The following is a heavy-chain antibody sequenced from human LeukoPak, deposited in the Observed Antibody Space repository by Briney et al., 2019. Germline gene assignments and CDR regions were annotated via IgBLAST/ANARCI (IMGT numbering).Heavy chain of an antibody. CDR2: IKQDGSEK. J-gene: IGHJ6*02. CDR3: AREILGSSLVHTPYYYYGMDV. Sequence: GGSLRLSCAASGFTFSSYWMSWVRQAPGKGLERVANIKQDGSEKYYVDSVKGRFTISRDNAKNSLYLQMNSLRAEDTAVYYCAREILGSSLVHTPYYYYGMDVWGQGTTVTVSS. CDR1: GFTFSSYW. V-gene: IGHV3-7*04. D-gene: IGHD6-13*01.